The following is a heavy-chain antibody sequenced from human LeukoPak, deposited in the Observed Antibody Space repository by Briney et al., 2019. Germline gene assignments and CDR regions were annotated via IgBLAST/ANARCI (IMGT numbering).Heavy chain of an antibody. V-gene: IGHV4-59*08. CDR2: IYYTGST. CDR1: GGSISRLY. CDR3: ARHRAYSSSSPFDY. D-gene: IGHD6-6*01. J-gene: IGHJ4*02. Sequence: PSETLSLTCSVSGGSISRLYWSWIRQPPGKGLEWIGYIYYTGSTNYNPSLKSRVTMFVYMSKNQFSLRLSSVTAADTAVYYCARHRAYSSSSPFDYWGQGTLVTVSS.